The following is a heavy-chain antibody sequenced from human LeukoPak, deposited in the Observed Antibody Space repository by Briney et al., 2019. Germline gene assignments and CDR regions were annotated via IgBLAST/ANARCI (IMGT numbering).Heavy chain of an antibody. Sequence: SETLSLTCTVSGGSISSYYWSWIRHPPGKGLEWIGYIYYSGSTNYNPSLKSRVTISVDTSKNQFSLKLSSVTAADTAVYYCAREEALGSGSFDYWGQGTLVTVSS. V-gene: IGHV4-59*01. J-gene: IGHJ4*02. D-gene: IGHD1-26*01. CDR1: GGSISSYY. CDR2: IYYSGST. CDR3: AREEALGSGSFDY.